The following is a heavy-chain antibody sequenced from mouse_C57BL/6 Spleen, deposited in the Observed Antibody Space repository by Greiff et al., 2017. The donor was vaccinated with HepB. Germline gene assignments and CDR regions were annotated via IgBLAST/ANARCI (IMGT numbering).Heavy chain of an antibody. D-gene: IGHD1-1*01. V-gene: IGHV1-42*01. J-gene: IGHJ1*03. Sequence: EVQLQQSGPELVKPGASVKISCKASGYSFTGYYMNWVKQSPEKSLEWIGEINPSTGGTTYNQKFKAKATLTVDKSSSTAYMQLKSLTSEDSAVYYCARTDYYGSSYRYFDVWGTGTTVTVSS. CDR1: GYSFTGYY. CDR3: ARTDYYGSSYRYFDV. CDR2: INPSTGGT.